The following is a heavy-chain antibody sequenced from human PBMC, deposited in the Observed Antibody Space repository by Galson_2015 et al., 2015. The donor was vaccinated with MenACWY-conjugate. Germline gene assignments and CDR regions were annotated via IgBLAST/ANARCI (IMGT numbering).Heavy chain of an antibody. V-gene: IGHV6-1*01. D-gene: IGHD3-22*01. CDR3: AREVSSRYHSDYFCCAS. J-gene: IGHJ5*02. CDR2: TYYRSQWHY. CDR1: GDSVSSDSAA. Sequence: CAISGDSVSSDSAAWNWIRQSPSRGFEWLGRTYYRSQWHYDYAVSVKGRMTINPDTSKNEISLQLHSVTPEDTAVYYCAREVSSRYHSDYFCCASWGQGTLVTVSS.